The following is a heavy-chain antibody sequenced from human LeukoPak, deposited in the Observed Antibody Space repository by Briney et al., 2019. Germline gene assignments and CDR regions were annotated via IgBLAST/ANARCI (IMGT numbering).Heavy chain of an antibody. CDR1: GFTFSNAW. J-gene: IGHJ6*02. D-gene: IGHD3-10*01. Sequence: NPGGSLRLSCAASGFTFSNAWMSWVHQPPGKGLEWIGEINHSGSTNYDPSLKSRVTISVDTSKNQFSLKLSSVTAADTAVYYCARGPTLNYYGSGSYYHYYYYGMDVWGQGTAVTVSS. V-gene: IGHV4-34*01. CDR2: INHSGST. CDR3: ARGPTLNYYGSGSYYHYYYYGMDV.